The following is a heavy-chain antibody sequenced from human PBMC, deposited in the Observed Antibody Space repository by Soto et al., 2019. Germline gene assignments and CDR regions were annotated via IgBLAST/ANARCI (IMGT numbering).Heavy chain of an antibody. Sequence: EVQLLEAGGILVQPGGSLRLSCAASGFTFSNYAMGWIRQAPGQGLEWVSSIVGGGGGTFYAHSVEGRFTISRDNSRSTLYLQMNGLRAEDTAIYYCAREGSVAATGYYDHWGQGTLVTVSS. V-gene: IGHV3-23*01. J-gene: IGHJ4*02. D-gene: IGHD6-19*01. CDR2: IVGGGGGT. CDR1: GFTFSNYA. CDR3: AREGSVAATGYYDH.